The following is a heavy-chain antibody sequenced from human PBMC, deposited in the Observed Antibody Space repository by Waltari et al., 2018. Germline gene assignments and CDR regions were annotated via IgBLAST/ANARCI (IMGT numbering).Heavy chain of an antibody. V-gene: IGHV4-39*01. J-gene: IGHJ3*02. CDR3: ARHGVIAVAGSDAFDI. CDR2: IYYRGST. D-gene: IGHD6-19*01. Sequence: QLQLQESGPGLVKPSETLSLTCSVSVGSISSNSYYWGWIRQSPGKGLEWIGSIYYRGSTYYNPSLKSRVTISVDTSKNQFSLKLRSVTVADTAVYYCARHGVIAVAGSDAFDIWGQGTRVTVSS. CDR1: VGSISSNSYY.